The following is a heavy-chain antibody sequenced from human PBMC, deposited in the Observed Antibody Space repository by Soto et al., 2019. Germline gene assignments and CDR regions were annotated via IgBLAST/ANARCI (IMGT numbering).Heavy chain of an antibody. CDR1: GFTFNDYA. V-gene: IGHV3-23*01. J-gene: IGHJ4*02. CDR3: ARDFPYCGSTSCYSAAPKY. Sequence: GGSLRLSCAASGFTFNDYALSWVRQAPGKGLEWVSTISGGDTYYADFVKGRFTISRDNSKTTLYLQMNSLSTEDTAVYYCARDFPYCGSTSCYSAAPKYWGQGTLVTVSS. D-gene: IGHD2-2*01. CDR2: ISGGDT.